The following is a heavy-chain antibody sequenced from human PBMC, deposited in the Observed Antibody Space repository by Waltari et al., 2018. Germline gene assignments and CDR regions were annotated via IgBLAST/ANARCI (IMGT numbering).Heavy chain of an antibody. V-gene: IGHV4-34*01. Sequence: QVQLQQWGAGLLKPSETLSLTCAVYGGSFSGYYWSWIRQPPGKGLEWIGEINHSGSTNDNPSLKSRVTISVDTSKNQFSLKLSSVTAADTAVYYCARPCSSTSCPSGRDAFDIWGQGTMVTVSS. D-gene: IGHD2-2*01. CDR1: GGSFSGYY. CDR2: INHSGST. CDR3: ARPCSSTSCPSGRDAFDI. J-gene: IGHJ3*02.